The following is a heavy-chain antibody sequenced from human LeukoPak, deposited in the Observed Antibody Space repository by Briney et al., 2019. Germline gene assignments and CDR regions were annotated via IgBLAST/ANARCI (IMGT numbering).Heavy chain of an antibody. CDR3: ARGSTGDKSNN. Sequence: PSQTLSLTCTVSGGSITSGGYYWSWLRQLPGKGLEWIGYIYYSGTTSYNPSLKGRLTISLDTSENQFSLKLSSVTAADTAVYYCARGSTGDKSNNWGQGTLVTVSS. V-gene: IGHV4-31*03. J-gene: IGHJ4*02. CDR1: GGSITSGGYY. D-gene: IGHD7-27*01. CDR2: IYYSGTT.